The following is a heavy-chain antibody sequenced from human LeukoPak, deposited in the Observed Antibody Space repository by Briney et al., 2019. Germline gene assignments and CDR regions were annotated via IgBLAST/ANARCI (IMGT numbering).Heavy chain of an antibody. CDR3: ARGLFVVVPAAIRGSWFDP. CDR2: IYYSGST. V-gene: IGHV4-61*01. CDR1: GGSISSSSYY. Sequence: SETLSLTCTVSGGSISSSSYYWSWIRQPPGKGLEWIGYIYYSGSTNYNPSLKSRVTISVDTSKNQFSLKLSSVTAADTAVYYCARGLFVVVPAAIRGSWFDPWGQGTLVTVSS. D-gene: IGHD2-2*01. J-gene: IGHJ5*02.